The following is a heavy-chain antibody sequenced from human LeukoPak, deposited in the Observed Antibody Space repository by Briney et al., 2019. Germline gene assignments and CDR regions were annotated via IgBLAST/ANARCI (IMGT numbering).Heavy chain of an antibody. CDR2: ISSSSSTI. V-gene: IGHV3-48*04. D-gene: IGHD3-22*01. CDR1: GFTFSSYS. Sequence: GGSLRLSCAASGFTFSSYSMNWVRQAPGKGLEWVSYISSSSSTIYYADSVKGRFTISRDNAKNSLYLQMNSLRAEDTAVYYCARDHSFLGNYDSSGYPEDYWGQGTLVPVSP. CDR3: ARDHSFLGNYDSSGYPEDY. J-gene: IGHJ4*02.